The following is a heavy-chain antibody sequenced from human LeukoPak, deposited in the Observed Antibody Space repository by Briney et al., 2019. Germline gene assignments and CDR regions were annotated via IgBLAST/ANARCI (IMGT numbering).Heavy chain of an antibody. CDR3: ARDGSTDDAFDI. J-gene: IGHJ3*02. Sequence: ASVKVSCKASGYTLTGYYMYWVRQPHGPGLEWMGWINPNSGGTNYAQKFQGRVTMTRDTSISTAYMELSRLRSDDTAVYYCARDGSTDDAFDIWGQGTMVTVSS. D-gene: IGHD2-2*01. CDR1: GYTLTGYY. CDR2: INPNSGGT. V-gene: IGHV1-2*02.